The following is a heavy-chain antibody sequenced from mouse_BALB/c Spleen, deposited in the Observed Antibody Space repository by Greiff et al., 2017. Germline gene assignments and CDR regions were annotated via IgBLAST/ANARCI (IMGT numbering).Heavy chain of an antibody. Sequence: EVQLQQSGPELVKPGASVKISCKASGYSFTGYYMHWVKQSHVKSLEWIGRINPYNGATSYNQNFKDKASLTVDKSSSTAYMELHSLTSEDSAVYYCARSGGGYYEAWFAYWGQGTLVTVSA. CDR2: INPYNGAT. V-gene: IGHV1-31*01. D-gene: IGHD2-3*01. CDR3: ARSGGGYYEAWFAY. CDR1: GYSFTGYY. J-gene: IGHJ3*01.